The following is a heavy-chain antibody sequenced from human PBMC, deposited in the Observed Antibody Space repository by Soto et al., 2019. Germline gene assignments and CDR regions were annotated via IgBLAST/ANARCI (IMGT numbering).Heavy chain of an antibody. Sequence: HPGGSLRLSCAASGFTFSSYSMHWVRQAPGKGLEWVAVIWYDGSNKYYADSVKGRFTISRDNSKNTLYLQMNSLRAEDTAVYYCARGVVVVPAAMLACMDVWGQGTTVTVSS. J-gene: IGHJ6*02. CDR1: GFTFSSYS. CDR2: IWYDGSNK. D-gene: IGHD2-2*01. CDR3: ARGVVVVPAAMLACMDV. V-gene: IGHV3-33*01.